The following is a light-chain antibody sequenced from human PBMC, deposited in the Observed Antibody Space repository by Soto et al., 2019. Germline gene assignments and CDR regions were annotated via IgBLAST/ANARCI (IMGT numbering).Light chain of an antibody. V-gene: IGKV3-15*01. Sequence: EVLMTQSPATLSVSPGERATLSCRASQSVSGKLAWYQQKPGQAPRLLIYDASTRATGIPARFSGSGSGTEFTLNISSLQSEDFEVYYCQQSNNWPWTFGQGTKVDIK. CDR2: DAS. J-gene: IGKJ1*01. CDR1: QSVSGK. CDR3: QQSNNWPWT.